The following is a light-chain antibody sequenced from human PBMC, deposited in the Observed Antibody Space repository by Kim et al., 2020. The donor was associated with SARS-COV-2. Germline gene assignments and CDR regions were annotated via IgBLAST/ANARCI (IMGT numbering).Light chain of an antibody. CDR1: SSNIGSNI. CDR2: TNT. V-gene: IGLV1-44*01. Sequence: GQWCTSPCSGSSSNIGSNIVNWFQQRPGRAPQLLIYTNTKRPSGVPDRFSGSKSGTSASLAISGLQSEDEADYYCASWDDRLNGMVFGGGTQLTVL. J-gene: IGLJ3*02. CDR3: ASWDDRLNGMV.